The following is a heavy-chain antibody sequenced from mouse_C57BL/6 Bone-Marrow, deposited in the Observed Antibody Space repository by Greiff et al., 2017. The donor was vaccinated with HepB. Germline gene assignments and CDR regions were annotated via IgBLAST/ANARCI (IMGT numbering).Heavy chain of an antibody. J-gene: IGHJ4*01. CDR1: GYTFTSYW. V-gene: IGHV1-72*01. D-gene: IGHD1-1*01. CDR2: IDPNSGGT. Sequence: QVQLQQPGAELVKPGASVKLSCKASGYTFTSYWMHWVKQRPGRGLEWIGRIDPNSGGTKYNEKFKSKATLTVDKPSSTAYMRLSSLTSEDSAVYYCASLFITTVVASMDYWGQGTSVTVSS. CDR3: ASLFITTVVASMDY.